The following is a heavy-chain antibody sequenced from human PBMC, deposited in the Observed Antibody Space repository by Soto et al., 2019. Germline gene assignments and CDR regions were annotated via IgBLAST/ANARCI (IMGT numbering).Heavy chain of an antibody. CDR1: GRSGSSNY. V-gene: IGHV3-53*01. Sequence: PGGSLRLSCAASGRSGSSNYMSWVRQAPGKGLEWVAAIYSGGSTYYADSVKGRFTISRDDSKNTVFLQMDRMRAEDTALYYCAIFYDFWTGRRDDSGQGRQGTV. CDR2: IYSGGST. D-gene: IGHD3-3*01. J-gene: IGHJ4*02. CDR3: AIFYDFWTGRRDD.